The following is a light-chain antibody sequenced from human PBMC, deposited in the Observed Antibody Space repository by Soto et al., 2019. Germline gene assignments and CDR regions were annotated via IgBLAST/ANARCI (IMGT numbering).Light chain of an antibody. CDR3: QQYGGSPYT. J-gene: IGKJ2*01. V-gene: IGKV3-20*01. CDR1: QNIRSNH. Sequence: EIVLTQSPGTLSLSPGERATLSCRASQNIRSNHLAWYQQRPGQAPRLLIFAASGRPTAIPDRFSGSGSGSDFTLSISSLEPEDFAMYYCQQYGGSPYTFGRGTKLEIK. CDR2: AAS.